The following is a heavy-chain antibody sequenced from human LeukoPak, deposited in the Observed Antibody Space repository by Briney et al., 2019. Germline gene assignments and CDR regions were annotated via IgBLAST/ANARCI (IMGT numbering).Heavy chain of an antibody. V-gene: IGHV1-18*01. D-gene: IGHD1-14*01. CDR3: ARSEPNWFDP. CDR1: GYTFGSYG. Sequence: GASVKVSCMASGYTFGSYGISWVRQAPGQGLEWMGWISEYNGKTNYAQKFQGRVTMTTDTSTTTAYMELRSLRSDDTAVYYCARSEPNWFDPWGQGTLVTVSS. CDR2: ISEYNGKT. J-gene: IGHJ5*02.